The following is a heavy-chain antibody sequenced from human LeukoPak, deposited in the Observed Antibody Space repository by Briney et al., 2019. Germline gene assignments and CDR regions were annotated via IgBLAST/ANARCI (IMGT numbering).Heavy chain of an antibody. V-gene: IGHV3-64*01. J-gene: IGHJ4*02. CDR3: ARDGGRNNDY. CDR1: GFTFSSYA. Sequence: GGSLRLSCAASGFTFSSYAMHWVRQAPGKGLEYVSAISSNGGSTYYANSVKGRFTISRDNSKNTLYLQMGSLRAEDTAVYYCARDGGRNNDYWGQGTLVTVSS. D-gene: IGHD3-3*01. CDR2: ISSNGGST.